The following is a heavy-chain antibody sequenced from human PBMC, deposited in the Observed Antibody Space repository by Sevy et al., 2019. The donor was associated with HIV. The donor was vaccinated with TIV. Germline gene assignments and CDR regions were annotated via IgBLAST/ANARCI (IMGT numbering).Heavy chain of an antibody. CDR1: GLTFSSYS. CDR2: ISSSSSYI. CDR3: ARDRDGSGSSGGYGMDV. Sequence: GWSLRLSCVASGLTFSSYSMKWVRQAPGKGLEWVSSISSSSSYIYYADSVKGRFTISRDNAKKSLYLQVNSLRAEDTAVYYCARDRDGSGSSGGYGMDVWGQGTTVTVSS. D-gene: IGHD3-10*01. J-gene: IGHJ6*02. V-gene: IGHV3-21*01.